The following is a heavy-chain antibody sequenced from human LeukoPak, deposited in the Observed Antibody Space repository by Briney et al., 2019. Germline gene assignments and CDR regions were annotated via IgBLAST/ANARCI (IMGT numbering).Heavy chain of an antibody. Sequence: GGSLRLSCAASGFTFSSYAMSWVRQAPGKGLEWVSAISGSGGSTYYSDSVKGRFTISRDNSKNTLYLQMNSLRAEDTAIYYCAKKRSDFWSGPQSSDYWGQGTLVTVSS. V-gene: IGHV3-23*01. D-gene: IGHD3-3*01. CDR3: AKKRSDFWSGPQSSDY. J-gene: IGHJ4*02. CDR2: ISGSGGST. CDR1: GFTFSSYA.